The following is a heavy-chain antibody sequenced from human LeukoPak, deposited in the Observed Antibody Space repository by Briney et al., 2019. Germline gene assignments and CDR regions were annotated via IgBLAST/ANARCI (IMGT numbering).Heavy chain of an antibody. D-gene: IGHD3-3*01. Sequence: GASVKVSCKVSGYTLTELSMHWVRQAPGKGLEWMGGFDPEDGETIHAQKFQGRVTMTEDTSTDTAYMELSSLRSEDTAVYYCATVGSITIFGVVDYWGQGTLVTVSS. CDR1: GYTLTELS. CDR3: ATVGSITIFGVVDY. J-gene: IGHJ4*02. V-gene: IGHV1-24*01. CDR2: FDPEDGET.